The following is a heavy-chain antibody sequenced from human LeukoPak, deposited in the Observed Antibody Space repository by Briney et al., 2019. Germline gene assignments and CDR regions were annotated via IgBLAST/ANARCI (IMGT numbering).Heavy chain of an antibody. V-gene: IGHV4-59*08. CDR2: IYHTGSN. J-gene: IGHJ3*02. Sequence: SETLSLTCIVSGGSISSYYWSWIRQPPGKGLEWIGYIYHTGSNNYSPSLKSRVTMSVAPSKNQFSLTLSSVTAADTAVYYCARARYSNSWYAVDIWGQGTMVTVSS. CDR1: GGSISSYY. D-gene: IGHD6-13*01. CDR3: ARARYSNSWYAVDI.